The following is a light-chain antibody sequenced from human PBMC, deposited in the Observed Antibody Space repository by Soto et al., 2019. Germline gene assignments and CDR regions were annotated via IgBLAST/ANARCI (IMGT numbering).Light chain of an antibody. CDR2: TTS. Sequence: DIQMTQSPSSLSASVGDRVTITCRASQCITNYLNWYQQKPGKAPKLLIHTTSNLQSGVPSRFSGSGSGTDFSLTISSLQPEDFATYYCQQSLSTPLTFGGGTKVEIK. CDR1: QCITNY. J-gene: IGKJ4*01. CDR3: QQSLSTPLT. V-gene: IGKV1-39*01.